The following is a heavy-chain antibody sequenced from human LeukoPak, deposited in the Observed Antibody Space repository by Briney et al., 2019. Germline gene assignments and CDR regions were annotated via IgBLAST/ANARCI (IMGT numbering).Heavy chain of an antibody. Sequence: ASVKVSCKASGYTFTSYGISWVRQAPGQGLEWMGWISAYNGNTNYAQKLQGRVTMTTDTSTSTAYMELRSLRSDDTAVYYCARAYFYDSSGNYYYYGMDVWGQGTTVTASS. CDR3: ARAYFYDSSGNYYYYGMDV. V-gene: IGHV1-18*01. CDR1: GYTFTSYG. J-gene: IGHJ6*02. CDR2: ISAYNGNT. D-gene: IGHD3-22*01.